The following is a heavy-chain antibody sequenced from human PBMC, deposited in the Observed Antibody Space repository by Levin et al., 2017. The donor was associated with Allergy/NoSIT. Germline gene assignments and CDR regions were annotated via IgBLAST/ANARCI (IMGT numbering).Heavy chain of an antibody. CDR3: GRDSTSFESITGSTIDY. V-gene: IGHV3-30-3*01. J-gene: IGHJ4*02. CDR2: ISYDGSNK. Sequence: GESLKISCAASGFTFSSSAMHWVRQAPGKGLEWVAVISYDGSNKYYADSVKGRFTISRDNSKNTLYLQMNSLRAEDTAVYYCGRDSTSFESITGSTIDYWGQGTLVTVSS. CDR1: GFTFSSSA. D-gene: IGHD1-7*01.